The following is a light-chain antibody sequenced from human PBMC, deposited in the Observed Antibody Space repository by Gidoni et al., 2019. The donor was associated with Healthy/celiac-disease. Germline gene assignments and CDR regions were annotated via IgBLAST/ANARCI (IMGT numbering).Light chain of an antibody. CDR2: EGS. Sequence: QSALTQPASVSGSPGQSITSSCTGTSSDVGSYNLVSWYQQPPGKAPQLMIYEGSKRPSGGSPRFSGSTSGNTASLTISGLQAEDDADYYCCSYAGSSTWVFGGGTKLTVL. V-gene: IGLV2-23*01. CDR3: CSYAGSSTWV. J-gene: IGLJ3*02. CDR1: SSDVGSYNL.